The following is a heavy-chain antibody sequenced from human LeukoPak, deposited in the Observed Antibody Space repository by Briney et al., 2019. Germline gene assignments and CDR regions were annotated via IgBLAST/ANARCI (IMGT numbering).Heavy chain of an antibody. V-gene: IGHV3-23*01. CDR1: GFTFSSYA. CDR2: ISGSGGST. Sequence: PGGPLRLSCAASGFTFSSYAMSWVRHAPGKGLEWVSAISGSGGSTYYADSVKGRFTISRDNSKNTLYLQMNSLRAEDTAVYYCAGSDYYDSSGDYWGQGTLVTVSS. CDR3: AGSDYYDSSGDY. D-gene: IGHD3-22*01. J-gene: IGHJ4*02.